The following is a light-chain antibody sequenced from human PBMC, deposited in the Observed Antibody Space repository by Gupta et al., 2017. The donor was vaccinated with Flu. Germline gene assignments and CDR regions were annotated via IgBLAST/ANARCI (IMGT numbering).Light chain of an antibody. V-gene: IGKV2-30*01. CDR2: LVS. CDR3: KQREHCPWA. Sequence: DVVMTQSPLSLPVTLGQTASISCRSSQSLVYSDGNTVLHWFQQRPGQAPRRLIYLVSHRESGVPDRFSGSGSGTEFTLKISGVEAEDVGIYFCKQREHCPWAFGQGTKVEI. CDR1: QSLVYSDGNTV. J-gene: IGKJ1*01.